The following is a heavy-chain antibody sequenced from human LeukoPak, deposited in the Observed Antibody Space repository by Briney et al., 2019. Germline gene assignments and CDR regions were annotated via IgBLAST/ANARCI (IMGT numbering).Heavy chain of an antibody. CDR2: INPSGGST. J-gene: IGHJ4*02. Sequence: GASVKVSCKASGYTFTSYYMHWVRQAPGQGLEWMGIINPSGGSTSYAQKFQGRVTMTRDMSTSTVYVELSSLRSEDTAVYYCARTSHYVDIAATIPYGIYYFDYWGQGTLVTVPS. D-gene: IGHD5-12*01. CDR1: GYTFTSYY. V-gene: IGHV1-46*01. CDR3: ARTSHYVDIAATIPYGIYYFDY.